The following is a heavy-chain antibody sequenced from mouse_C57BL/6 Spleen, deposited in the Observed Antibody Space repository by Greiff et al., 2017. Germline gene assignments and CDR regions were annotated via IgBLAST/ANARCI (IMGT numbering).Heavy chain of an antibody. CDR1: GYTFTSYW. V-gene: IGHV1-52*01. CDR2: IDPSDSET. CDR3: ARLAGKDAMDY. D-gene: IGHD2-1*01. J-gene: IGHJ4*01. Sequence: QVQLQQPGAELVRPGSSVKLSCKASGYTFTSYWMHWVKQRPIQGLEWIGNIDPSDSETHYNQKFKDKATLTVDKSSSTAYMQLSSLTSEDSAVYYCARLAGKDAMDYWGQGTSVTVSS.